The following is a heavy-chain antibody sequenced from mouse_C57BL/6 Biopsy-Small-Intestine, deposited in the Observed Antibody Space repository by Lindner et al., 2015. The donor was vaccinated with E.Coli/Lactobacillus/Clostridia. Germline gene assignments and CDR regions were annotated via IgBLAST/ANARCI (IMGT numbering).Heavy chain of an antibody. J-gene: IGHJ2*01. CDR3: ARQRKSGVIFDY. V-gene: IGHV1-62-2*01. CDR1: GYTFTDYT. Sequence: VQLQESGAELVKPGASVKLSCKASGYTFTDYTIHWIKQRSGQGLEWIGWFYPGSGSLKYNEKFRDKATLTADKSSTTVHMELGRLTSEDSAVYFCARQRKSGVIFDYWGQGTTLTVSS. CDR2: FYPGSGSL. D-gene: IGHD1-3*01.